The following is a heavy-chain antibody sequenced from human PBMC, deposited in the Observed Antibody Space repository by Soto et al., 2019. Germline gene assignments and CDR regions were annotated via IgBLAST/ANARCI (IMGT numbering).Heavy chain of an antibody. CDR2: ISYDGSNK. D-gene: IGHD2-21*01. J-gene: IGHJ4*02. Sequence: ESGGGVVQPGRSLRLSCAASGFTFSSYGMHWVRQAPGKGLEWVAVISYDGSNKYYADSVKGRFTISKDNSMNTLYLQMNSLRAEDTAVYYCANCCGGERAYWGQGTLVTVSS. V-gene: IGHV3-30*18. CDR3: ANCCGGERAY. CDR1: GFTFSSYG.